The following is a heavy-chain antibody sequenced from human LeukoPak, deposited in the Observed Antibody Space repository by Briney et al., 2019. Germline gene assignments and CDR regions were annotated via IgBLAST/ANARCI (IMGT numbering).Heavy chain of an antibody. D-gene: IGHD6-19*01. CDR3: ARILDSAWGELGY. CDR2: ISYDESFK. CDR1: GFTFSTYA. Sequence: GRSLRLSCAASGFTFSTYAMHWVRQAPGKGLEWVALISYDESFKYYADSVKGRFTISRDNSKNTLYLQMNSLRAEDTAVYYCARILDSAWGELGYWGQGTLVTASS. J-gene: IGHJ4*02. V-gene: IGHV3-30*04.